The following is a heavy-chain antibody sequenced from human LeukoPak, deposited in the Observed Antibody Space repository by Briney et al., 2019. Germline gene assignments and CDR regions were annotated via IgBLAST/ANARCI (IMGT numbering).Heavy chain of an antibody. V-gene: IGHV3-23*01. CDR3: XXXSDYGDPWYCDS. CDR1: GFTFDIYA. Sequence: GGSLRLSCAASGFTFDIYAMSWVRQAPGKGLEWVSSISGSGGDTYYADSVKGRFTISRDSSKNTLYLQMNRLRAEDTAVYYXXXXSDYGDPWYCDSWGQGTLVTVSS. CDR2: ISGSGGDT. J-gene: IGHJ4*02. D-gene: IGHD4-17*01.